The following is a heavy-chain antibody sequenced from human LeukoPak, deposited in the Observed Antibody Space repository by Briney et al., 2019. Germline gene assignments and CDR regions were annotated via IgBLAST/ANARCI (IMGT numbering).Heavy chain of an antibody. J-gene: IGHJ3*02. V-gene: IGHV1-69*13. Sequence: ASVKVSCKASGGTFSSYAISWVRQAPGQGLEWMGGIIPIFGTANYAQKFQGRVTITADESTSTAYMELSSLRSEDTAVYYRARGRRNWNYGHDAFDIWGQGTMVTVSS. CDR2: IIPIFGTA. D-gene: IGHD1-7*01. CDR1: GGTFSSYA. CDR3: ARGRRNWNYGHDAFDI.